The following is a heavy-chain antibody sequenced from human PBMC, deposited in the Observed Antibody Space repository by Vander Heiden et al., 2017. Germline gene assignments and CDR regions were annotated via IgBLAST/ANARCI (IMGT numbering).Heavy chain of an antibody. Sequence: QVQLVQSGAEVKKPGASVKVSCKASGYTFTSYYLHWVRQAPGQGLEWMGIINPSGGSTSYAQKFQGRVTMTRDTSTSTVYMELSSLRSEDTAVYYCARDGRHPRGYYGSGSYSPLGYWGQGTLVTVSS. V-gene: IGHV1-46*01. CDR3: ARDGRHPRGYYGSGSYSPLGY. CDR2: INPSGGST. J-gene: IGHJ4*02. D-gene: IGHD3-10*01. CDR1: GYTFTSYY.